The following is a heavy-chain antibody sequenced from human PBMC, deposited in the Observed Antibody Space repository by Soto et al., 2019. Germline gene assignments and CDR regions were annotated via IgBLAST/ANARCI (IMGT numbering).Heavy chain of an antibody. Sequence: GASVKVSCKASGYTFTNYGIAWVRQAPGQGLEWMGWISAYSGSTDYAPKLQGRVTMTKDTSTSTVYMELRDLRSDDTAVYYCTRDRLTLTTSLIFDYWGQGTLVTVSS. CDR1: GYTFTNYG. CDR2: ISAYSGST. CDR3: TRDRLTLTTSLIFDY. D-gene: IGHD4-4*01. V-gene: IGHV1-18*01. J-gene: IGHJ4*02.